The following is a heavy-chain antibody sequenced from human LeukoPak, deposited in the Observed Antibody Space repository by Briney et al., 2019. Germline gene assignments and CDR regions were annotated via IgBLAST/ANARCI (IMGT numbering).Heavy chain of an antibody. CDR1: GFTFSSYG. D-gene: IGHD5-18*01. CDR3: AKSQEVTETYYNYYMDV. J-gene: IGHJ6*03. CDR2: ISGSGGST. V-gene: IGHV3-23*01. Sequence: GRSLRLSCAASGFTFSSYGMSWVRQAPGKGLEWVSGISGSGGSTYYADSVKGRFTISRDNSKNTLYLQLSSLRADDTAVYYCAKSQEVTETYYNYYMDVWGKGTTVTISS.